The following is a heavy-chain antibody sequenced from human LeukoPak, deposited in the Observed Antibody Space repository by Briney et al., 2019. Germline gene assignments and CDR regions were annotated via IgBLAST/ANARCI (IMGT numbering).Heavy chain of an antibody. CDR3: AKGRGSGWSNRYYFDY. J-gene: IGHJ4*02. Sequence: PGGSLRLSCAASGFTFSSYAMSWVRQAPGKGLEWVSAISGSGGSTYYADSVKGRFTISRDNSKNTLYLQMNSLRAEDTAVYYCAKGRGSGWSNRYYFDYWGQGTLLTVSS. CDR2: ISGSGGST. D-gene: IGHD6-13*01. CDR1: GFTFSSYA. V-gene: IGHV3-23*01.